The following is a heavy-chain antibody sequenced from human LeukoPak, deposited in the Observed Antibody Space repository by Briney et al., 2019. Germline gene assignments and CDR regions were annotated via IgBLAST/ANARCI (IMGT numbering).Heavy chain of an antibody. CDR3: AKPGAVAYYLGY. V-gene: IGHV3-23*01. J-gene: IGHJ4*02. CDR1: GFTFSSYA. CDR2: ISGSGGST. D-gene: IGHD3-3*01. Sequence: GGALRLSCAASGFTFSSYAMSWVRQAPGKGLEWVSAISGSGGSTYYADSVKGRFTISRDNSKNALYLQMNSLRAEDTAVYYCAKPGAVAYYLGYWGQGTLVTVSS.